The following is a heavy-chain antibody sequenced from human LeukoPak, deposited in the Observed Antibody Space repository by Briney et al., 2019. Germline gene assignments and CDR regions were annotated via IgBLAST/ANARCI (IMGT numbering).Heavy chain of an antibody. D-gene: IGHD2-15*01. CDR2: IYSGGST. J-gene: IGHJ4*02. V-gene: IGHV3-53*01. CDR1: GFTVSSNY. Sequence: GGSLRLSCAASGFTVSSNYMSWVRQAPGKGLEWASVIYSGGSTYYADSVKGRSTISRDNSRNTPYLQMNSLRAEDTAVYYAATGIRYCSGGSCIDYWGQGTLVTVSS. CDR3: ATGIRYCSGGSCIDY.